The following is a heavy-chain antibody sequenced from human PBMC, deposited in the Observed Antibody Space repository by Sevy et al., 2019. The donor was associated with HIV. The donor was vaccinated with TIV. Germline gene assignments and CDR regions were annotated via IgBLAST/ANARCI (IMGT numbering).Heavy chain of an antibody. CDR3: AREHCSGGRCYSLAY. CDR2: ITPHNGDT. V-gene: IGHV1-18*01. J-gene: IGHJ4*02. D-gene: IGHD2-15*01. CDR1: GYTFTTYH. Sequence: ASVKVSCKISGYTFTTYHITWVRQAPGQGPECMGRITPHNGDTNYAPKFQGRVTMITDKSTSTAYMELRSLRSDDTAVYYCAREHCSGGRCYSLAYWGQGTLVTVSS.